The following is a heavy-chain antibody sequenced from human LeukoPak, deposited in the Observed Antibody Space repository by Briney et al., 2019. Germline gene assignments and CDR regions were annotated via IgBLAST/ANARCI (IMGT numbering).Heavy chain of an antibody. CDR2: IYPGDSDT. Sequence: GESLQISCKGSGYSFTSYWIGWVRQMPGKGLEWMGIIYPGDSDTRYSPSFQGQVTISADKSISTAYLQWSSLKASDTAMYYCARQTTTVTTFLYYYYGMDVWGQGTTVTVSS. V-gene: IGHV5-51*01. J-gene: IGHJ6*02. CDR1: GYSFTSYW. CDR3: ARQTTTVTTFLYYYYGMDV. D-gene: IGHD4-17*01.